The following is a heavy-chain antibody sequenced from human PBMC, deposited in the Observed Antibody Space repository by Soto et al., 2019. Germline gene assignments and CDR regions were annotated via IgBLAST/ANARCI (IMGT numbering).Heavy chain of an antibody. D-gene: IGHD3-9*01. Sequence: SETLSLTCNVSGVSISIYDYYWGWVRQPPGKGLEWIGSIYYSGSSYYNPSLKSRVTISVHTSKNQFSLRLSSLTAADTAVYYCTRRRDISHFDSWGPGILVTVSS. J-gene: IGHJ4*02. CDR2: IYYSGSS. CDR1: GVSISIYDYY. V-gene: IGHV4-39*01. CDR3: TRRRDISHFDS.